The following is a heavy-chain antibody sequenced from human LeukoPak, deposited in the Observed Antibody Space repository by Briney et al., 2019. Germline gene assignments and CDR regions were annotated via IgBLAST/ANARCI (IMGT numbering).Heavy chain of an antibody. CDR3: ARAPRLYCSSTSCKTTGRTPNYYGMDV. CDR2: ISYDGSNK. V-gene: IGHV3-30*04. D-gene: IGHD2-2*01. J-gene: IGHJ6*02. Sequence: GGSLRLSCAASGFTFSSYAMHWVRQAPGKGLEWVAVISYDGSNKYYADSVKGRFTISRDNSKNTLYLQMNSLRAEDTAVYYCARAPRLYCSSTSCKTTGRTPNYYGMDVWGQGTTVTVSS. CDR1: GFTFSSYA.